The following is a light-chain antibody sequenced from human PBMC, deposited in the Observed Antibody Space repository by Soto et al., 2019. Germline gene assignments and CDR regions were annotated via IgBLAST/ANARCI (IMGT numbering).Light chain of an antibody. CDR3: QSYDTSLRRYV. CDR1: SSNIGARYA. V-gene: IGLV1-40*01. Sequence: QSVLTQPPSVSGAPGQRVTISCTGSSSNIGARYAVQWYQQLPGTAPKPLIYGNNNRPSGVPDRFSGSKSGTSASLAITGLQAEDEADYYGQSYDTSLRRYVFGAGTKVTVL. CDR2: GNN. J-gene: IGLJ1*01.